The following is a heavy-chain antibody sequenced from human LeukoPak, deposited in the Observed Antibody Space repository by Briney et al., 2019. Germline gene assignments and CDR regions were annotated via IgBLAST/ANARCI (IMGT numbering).Heavy chain of an antibody. Sequence: GASVNVSCKTSGYTFTTYDINWVRQATGQGLEWMGWMNPNTGYIGYAENFQGRFAFTSSTSINTPYMELSSLSSEDTDVYSCASDPYYGSGRYRYGMDVWGQGTTVTISS. CDR2: MNPNTGYI. CDR3: ASDPYYGSGRYRYGMDV. D-gene: IGHD3-10*01. J-gene: IGHJ6*02. CDR1: GYTFTTYD. V-gene: IGHV1-8*01.